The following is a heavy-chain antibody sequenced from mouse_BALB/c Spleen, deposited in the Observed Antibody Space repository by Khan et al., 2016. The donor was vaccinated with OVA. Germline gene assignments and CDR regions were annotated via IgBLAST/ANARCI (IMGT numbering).Heavy chain of an antibody. CDR2: ISPGSGDT. V-gene: IGHV1-77*01. J-gene: IGHJ3*01. Sequence: QVQLQQSGVELARPGASVKLSCKASGYTFTDYYINWVKQRTRQGLEWIGEISPGSGDTYYNEKFKGKATLTADKSSSKVYIQLSSLTAKASAVNFCARRNYFGYTLPYWGHGTLVTVSA. CDR1: GYTFTDYY. CDR3: ARRNYFGYTLPY. D-gene: IGHD1-2*01.